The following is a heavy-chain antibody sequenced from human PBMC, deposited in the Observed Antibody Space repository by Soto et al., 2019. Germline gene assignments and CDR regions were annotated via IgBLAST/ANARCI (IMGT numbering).Heavy chain of an antibody. D-gene: IGHD1-26*01. J-gene: IGHJ6*02. CDR2: ISGSGGST. CDR3: AKTRSPGQASNYYYYGMDV. CDR1: GFTFSSYA. Sequence: GGSLRLSCAASGFTFSSYAMSWVRQAPGKGLEWVSAISGSGGSTYYADSVKGRFTISRDNSKNTLYLQMNSLRAEDTAVYYCAKTRSPGQASNYYYYGMDVWGQGTTVTVSS. V-gene: IGHV3-23*01.